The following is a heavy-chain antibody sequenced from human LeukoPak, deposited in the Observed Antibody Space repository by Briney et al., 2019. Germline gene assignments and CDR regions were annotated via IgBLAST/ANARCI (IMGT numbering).Heavy chain of an antibody. V-gene: IGHV7-4-1*02. CDR2: INTNTGNP. J-gene: IGHJ6*03. CDR1: GYTFTGYD. CDR3: ARGYYYYYMDV. Sequence: ASVKVSCKASGYTFTGYDMHWVRQAPGQGLEGMGWINTNTGNPTYAQGFTGRFVFSLDTSVSTAYLQISSLKAEDTAVYYCARGYYYYYMDVWGKGTTVTVSS.